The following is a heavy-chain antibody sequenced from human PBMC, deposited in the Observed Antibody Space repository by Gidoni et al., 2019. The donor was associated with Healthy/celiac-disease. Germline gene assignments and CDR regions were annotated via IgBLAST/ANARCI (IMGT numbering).Heavy chain of an antibody. V-gene: IGHV3-73*01. D-gene: IGHD6-13*01. Sequence: EVQLVESGGGLVQPGGSLKLSCAASGFTFSGSAMHWVRQASGKGLEWVGRIRSKANSYATAYAASVKGRFTISRDDSKNTAYLQMNSLKTEDTAVYYCTRRTLKGNQNHQLGVWGQGTTVTVSS. CDR3: TRRTLKGNQNHQLGV. J-gene: IGHJ6*02. CDR2: IRSKANSYAT. CDR1: GFTFSGSA.